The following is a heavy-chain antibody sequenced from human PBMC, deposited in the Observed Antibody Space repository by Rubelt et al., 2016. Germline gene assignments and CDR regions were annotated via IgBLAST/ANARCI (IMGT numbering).Heavy chain of an antibody. D-gene: IGHD4-17*01. CDR3: AQNYGVVDY. Sequence: GLEWVAVISYDGSNKYYADSVKGRFTISRDNSKNTLYLQMNSLRAEDTAVYYCAQNYGVVDYWGQGTLVTVSS. J-gene: IGHJ4*02. CDR2: ISYDGSNK. V-gene: IGHV3-30*04.